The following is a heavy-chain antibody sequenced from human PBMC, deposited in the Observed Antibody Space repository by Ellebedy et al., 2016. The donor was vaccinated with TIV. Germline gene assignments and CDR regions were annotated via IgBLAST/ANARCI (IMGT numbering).Heavy chain of an antibody. J-gene: IGHJ2*01. CDR3: VTDLEDGNYVRFFDP. V-gene: IGHV1-24*01. D-gene: IGHD3-16*01. CDR2: FDPEDGAT. CDR1: GYTLTELS. Sequence: ASVKVSCKVSGYTLTELSIHWVRQAPGKGLEWMGGFDPEDGATIYAQKVQGRVTMTEDTSTDTAYMELSSLRSEDTAVYYCVTDLEDGNYVRFFDPWGRGTLVTVSS.